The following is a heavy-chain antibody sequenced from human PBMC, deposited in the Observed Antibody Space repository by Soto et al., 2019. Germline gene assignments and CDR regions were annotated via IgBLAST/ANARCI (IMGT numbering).Heavy chain of an antibody. CDR2: ISSSSSYI. V-gene: IGHV3-21*01. Sequence: PGGSLRLSCAASGFTFDDYAMHWVRQAPGKGLEWVSSISSSSSYIYYADSVKGRFTIFRDNAKNSLYLQMNSLRAEDTAVYYCARDYVDSSGYYCNFDYWGQGTLVTVSS. CDR3: ARDYVDSSGYYCNFDY. J-gene: IGHJ4*02. CDR1: GFTFDDYA. D-gene: IGHD3-22*01.